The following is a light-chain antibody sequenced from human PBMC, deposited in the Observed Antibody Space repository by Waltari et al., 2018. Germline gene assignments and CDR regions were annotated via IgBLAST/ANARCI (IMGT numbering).Light chain of an antibody. V-gene: IGLV1-47*01. CDR3: AGWDDSLSGWV. Sequence: QSVLTHPPSASVLPGQRVTISCSGSSPHIGSNYVYWYQQLPGTAPKLLIYRNNQRPSGVPDRFSGSKSGTSASLAIRGLRSEDEADYYCAGWDDSLSGWVFGGGTKLTVL. CDR2: RNN. J-gene: IGLJ3*02. CDR1: SPHIGSNY.